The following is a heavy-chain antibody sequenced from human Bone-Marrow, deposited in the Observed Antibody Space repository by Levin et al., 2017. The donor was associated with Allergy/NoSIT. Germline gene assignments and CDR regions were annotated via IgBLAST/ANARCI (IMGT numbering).Heavy chain of an antibody. CDR2: IKPGDSDT. CDR1: GYNFASQW. V-gene: IGHV5-51*01. Sequence: ASVKVSCEGTGYNFASQWIGWVRQMPGKGLEWMVMIKPGDSDTRHNPSFQGQVSISADRSINTAYLQWSSLQASDTAMYYCARHALDRGMAYPDYWGRGTLVTVAS. CDR3: ARHALDRGMAYPDY. D-gene: IGHD5-18*01. J-gene: IGHJ4*02.